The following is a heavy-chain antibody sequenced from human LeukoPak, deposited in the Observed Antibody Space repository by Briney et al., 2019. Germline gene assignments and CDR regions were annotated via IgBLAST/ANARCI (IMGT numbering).Heavy chain of an antibody. V-gene: IGHV3-23*01. D-gene: IGHD2/OR15-2a*01. J-gene: IGHJ4*02. CDR2: ISGSGGST. Sequence: GGSLRLSCAASGFTFSSYAMSWVRQAPGKGLEWVAGISGSGGSTYYADSVKGRFTISRDNAKNTLYLQMNSLGAEDTAVYYCARTTLYDKDEGHAFYRHFESWGQGTLVTVSS. CDR3: ARTTLYDKDEGHAFYRHFES. CDR1: GFTFSSYA.